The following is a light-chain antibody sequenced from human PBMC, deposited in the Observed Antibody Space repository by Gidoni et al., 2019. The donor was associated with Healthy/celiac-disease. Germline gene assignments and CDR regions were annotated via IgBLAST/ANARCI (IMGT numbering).Light chain of an antibody. CDR1: SSNIGAGYE. CDR3: QSYDSSLSGWV. CDR2: GNS. V-gene: IGLV1-40*01. J-gene: IGLJ3*02. Sequence: QSVLTQPPSVSGAQGQRVTISCTGSSSNIGAGYEVHWYQQLPGTAPKLLIYGNSNRPSGVPDRFSGSKSGTSASLAITWLQAEDEADYYCQSYDSSLSGWVFGGGTKLTVL.